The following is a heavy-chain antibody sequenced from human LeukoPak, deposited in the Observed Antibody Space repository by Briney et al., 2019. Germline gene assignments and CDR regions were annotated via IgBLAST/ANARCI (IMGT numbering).Heavy chain of an antibody. CDR2: ISYDGSNK. CDR3: ARGGTNYYYMDV. CDR1: GFTFSSYG. J-gene: IGHJ6*03. D-gene: IGHD3-10*01. Sequence: GRSLRLSCAASGFTFSSYGMHWVRQAPGKGLEWVAVISYDGSNKYYADSVKGRFTISRDNSKNTLYLQLNSVRAEDTALYYCARGGTNYYYMDVWGNGTTVTVSS. V-gene: IGHV3-30*03.